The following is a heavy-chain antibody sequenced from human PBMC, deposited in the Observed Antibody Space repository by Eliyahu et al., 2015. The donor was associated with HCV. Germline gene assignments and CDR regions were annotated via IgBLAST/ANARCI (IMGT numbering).Heavy chain of an antibody. J-gene: IGHJ5*02. CDR2: IYYSGST. CDR1: GGSISSYY. CDR3: AREGITMRRWFDP. D-gene: IGHD3-22*01. Sequence: QVQLQESGPGLVKPSETLSLTCTVXGGSISSYYWSWIRQPPGKGLEWIGYIYYSGSTNYNPSLKSRVTISVDTSKNQFSLKLSSVTAADTAVYYCAREGITMRRWFDPWGQGTLVTVSS. V-gene: IGHV4-59*01.